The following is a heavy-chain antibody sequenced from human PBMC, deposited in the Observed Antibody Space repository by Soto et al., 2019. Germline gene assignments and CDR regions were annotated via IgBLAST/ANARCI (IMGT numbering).Heavy chain of an antibody. J-gene: IGHJ3*02. CDR2: ISPSKGNT. CDR3: ARDLYSSSWYVRAFDM. Sequence: ASVKVSCKTSGYTFTSFGIAWVRQAPGQGLERMGRISPSKGNTNYAQKFQGRVTMTRDMSTSTVYMELSSLRSEDTAVYYCARDLYSSSWYVRAFDMWGQGTMVTVSS. CDR1: GYTFTSFG. D-gene: IGHD6-13*01. V-gene: IGHV1-18*01.